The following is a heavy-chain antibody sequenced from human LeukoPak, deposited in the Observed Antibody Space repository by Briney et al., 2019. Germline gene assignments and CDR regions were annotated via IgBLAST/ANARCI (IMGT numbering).Heavy chain of an antibody. D-gene: IGHD6-13*01. CDR2: INHSGST. Sequence: SETLSLTCAVYGGSFSGYYWSWIRQPPGEGLEWIGEINHSGSTKNNPSLKSRVTISADTSKNQVSLKLSSVTAADTAVYYCATLEMGIASFQDWGQGTLVTVSS. CDR3: ATLEMGIASFQD. V-gene: IGHV4-34*01. CDR1: GGSFSGYY. J-gene: IGHJ1*01.